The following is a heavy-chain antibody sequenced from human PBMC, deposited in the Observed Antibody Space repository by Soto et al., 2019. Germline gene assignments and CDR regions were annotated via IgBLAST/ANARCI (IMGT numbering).Heavy chain of an antibody. CDR2: IFCGDSDT. CDR1: GYTFTSHW. D-gene: IGHD3-22*01. Sequence: PGESLKISCKGSGYTFTSHWIGWVRQMPGKGLEWMGIIFCGDSDTRYSPSFQGQVTISADKSITTAYLQWSSLRASDTAMYYCARQTGHTSGYLDAFDIWGQGTMVTVSS. J-gene: IGHJ3*02. V-gene: IGHV5-51*01. CDR3: ARQTGHTSGYLDAFDI.